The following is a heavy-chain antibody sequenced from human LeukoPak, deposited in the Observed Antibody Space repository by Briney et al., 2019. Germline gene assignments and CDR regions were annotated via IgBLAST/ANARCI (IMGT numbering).Heavy chain of an antibody. J-gene: IGHJ6*03. V-gene: IGHV4-61*02. CDR2: IYTSGST. CDR3: ARDREYCSGARCYYYYYMDV. Sequence: SQTLSLTCTVSGGSISTYSYSWSWIRQPAGKGLEWIGRIYTSGSTNYNPSLKSRVTISVDTSKNRFSLKLSSVTAADTAVYYCARDREYCSGARCYYYYYMDVWGKGTTVTVSS. CDR1: GGSISTYSYS. D-gene: IGHD2-15*01.